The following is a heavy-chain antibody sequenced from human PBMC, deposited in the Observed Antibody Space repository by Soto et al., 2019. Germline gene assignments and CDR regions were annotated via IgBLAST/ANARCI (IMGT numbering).Heavy chain of an antibody. J-gene: IGHJ5*02. CDR1: GGSISSSNYY. CDR2: IYYSGST. Sequence: QLQLQESGPGLVKPSETLSLTCTVSGGSISSSNYYWGWIRQPPGKGLEWIGSIYYSGSTYYNPSLKSRVTISVDTSKTQFSLQLSSVTAADTAVYYCATQEVGGSYVYTFDPWGQGTLVTVSS. V-gene: IGHV4-39*01. D-gene: IGHD1-26*01. CDR3: ATQEVGGSYVYTFDP.